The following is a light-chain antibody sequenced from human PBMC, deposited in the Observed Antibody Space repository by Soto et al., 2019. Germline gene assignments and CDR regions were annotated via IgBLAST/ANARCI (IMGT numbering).Light chain of an antibody. CDR1: QSVSSN. V-gene: IGKV3-15*01. J-gene: IGKJ4*01. CDR2: GAS. CDR3: QQYNNWPTLT. Sequence: EIVMTQSPATLSVSPGERATLSCRASQSVSSNLAWYQQKPGQAPRLLIYGASTRATGIPARFSGSGSGTEVTLNISSLQSEDVAIYHCQQYNNWPTLTFGGGTQVDIK.